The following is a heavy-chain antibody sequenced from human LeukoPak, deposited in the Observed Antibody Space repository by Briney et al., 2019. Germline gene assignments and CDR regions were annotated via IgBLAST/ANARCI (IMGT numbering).Heavy chain of an antibody. J-gene: IGHJ6*04. V-gene: IGHV3-48*03. CDR1: GFTFSSYE. Sequence: GGSLSHSCAASGFTFSSYEMNWVRPAPGKGLEWGSYISCSGSTISYADSVKARFTISRANTKNSLYLQMNSLRAEDTAGYYCAELGITTIGGVWGKGTTVTISS. CDR2: ISCSGSTI. CDR3: AELGITTIGGV. D-gene: IGHD3-10*02.